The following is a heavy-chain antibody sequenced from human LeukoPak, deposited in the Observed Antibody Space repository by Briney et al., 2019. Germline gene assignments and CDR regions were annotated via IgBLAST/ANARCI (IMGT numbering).Heavy chain of an antibody. D-gene: IGHD2-8*01. CDR2: ISNSGSTV. J-gene: IGHJ6*02. Sequence: GGSLRLSCAASGFTFSDYYMTWLRQAPGKGLEWLSYISNSGSTVFYADSVKGRFTVSRDNAKRSLYLQIESLRDDDTAVYHCALGTISKDYYFGMDVWGQGTTVTVSS. CDR1: GFTFSDYY. CDR3: ALGTISKDYYFGMDV. V-gene: IGHV3-11*01.